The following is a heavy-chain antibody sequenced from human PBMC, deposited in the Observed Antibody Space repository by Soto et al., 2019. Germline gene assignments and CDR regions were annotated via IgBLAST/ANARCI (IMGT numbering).Heavy chain of an antibody. CDR2: ISAHNGNT. J-gene: IGHJ4*02. Sequence: QVHLVQSGAEVKKPGASVKVSCKGSGYGFTTYGITWVRQAPGQGLEWLAWISAHNGNTNYAQKLQGRVTVTRDTSTRTAYMALRSLRSDDTAVYYCARGRYGDYWGQGDLVTVSS. CDR3: ARGRYGDY. D-gene: IGHD1-1*01. CDR1: GYGFTTYG. V-gene: IGHV1-18*01.